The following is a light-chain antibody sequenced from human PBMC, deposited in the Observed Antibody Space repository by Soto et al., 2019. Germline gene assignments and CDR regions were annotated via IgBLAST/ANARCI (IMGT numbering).Light chain of an antibody. CDR2: GAS. CDR1: QYVSSS. CDR3: QQYNNWLT. Sequence: IVMTQYPATLSVSPVDRDTLSCRADQYVSSSVAWYQHKPGQAPRLLIHGASTRATDVPDRFRGSGFGTEFTLTITSLHSEDFGVYYCQQYNNWLTFGQGTRLEI. V-gene: IGKV3-15*01. J-gene: IGKJ5*01.